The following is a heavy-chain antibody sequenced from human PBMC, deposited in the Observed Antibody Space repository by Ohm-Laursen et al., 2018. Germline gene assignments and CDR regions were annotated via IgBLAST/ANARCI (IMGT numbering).Heavy chain of an antibody. V-gene: IGHV4-59*11. Sequence: SETLSLTCSVSGDSISAHYWSWIRQPPGKGLEWIGYIHHTGYTTYNPSLKSRVTISVDTSKNQFSLKLSSVTAADTAVYYCAREDWNYYFDYWGQGTLVTVSS. D-gene: IGHD1-7*01. CDR3: AREDWNYYFDY. J-gene: IGHJ4*02. CDR1: GDSISAHY. CDR2: IHHTGYT.